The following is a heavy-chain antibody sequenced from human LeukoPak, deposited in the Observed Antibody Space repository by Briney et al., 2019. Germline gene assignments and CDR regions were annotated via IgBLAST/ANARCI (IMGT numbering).Heavy chain of an antibody. Sequence: PGGSLRLSCAASGITFTTHAMNWVRQAPGKGLEWVSVISSRGGSTYSADSVKGRFTISRDNSKNTLYLQMNSLRVEDTAVYYCARDWGSGWYFDYWGQGTLVTVSS. V-gene: IGHV3-23*01. D-gene: IGHD6-19*01. CDR3: ARDWGSGWYFDY. J-gene: IGHJ4*02. CDR2: ISSRGGST. CDR1: GITFTTHA.